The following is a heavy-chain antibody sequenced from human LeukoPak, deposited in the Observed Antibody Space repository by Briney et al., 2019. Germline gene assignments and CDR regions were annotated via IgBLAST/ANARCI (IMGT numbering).Heavy chain of an antibody. CDR1: GFTFSSYE. V-gene: IGHV3-48*03. D-gene: IGHD3-22*01. J-gene: IGHJ3*02. CDR3: ARELVYYDSSGYYSRYDAFDI. CDR2: ISSSGSTI. Sequence: GGSLRLSCAASGFTFSSYEMNWVRQAPGKGLEWVSYISSSGSTIYYADSVKGRFTISRDNAKNSLYLQMNSLRAEDTAVYYCARELVYYDSSGYYSRYDAFDIWGQGTMVTVSS.